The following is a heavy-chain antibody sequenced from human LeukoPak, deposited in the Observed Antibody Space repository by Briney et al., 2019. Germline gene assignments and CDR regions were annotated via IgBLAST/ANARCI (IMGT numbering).Heavy chain of an antibody. CDR1: GFTFSSYE. J-gene: IGHJ4*02. Sequence: GGSLRLSCAASGFTFSSYEMNWVRQAPGKGLEWVSSISSSSSYIYYADSVKGRFTISRDNAKNSLYLQMNSLRAEDTAVYYCAGSFYGTANQNWGQGTLVTVSS. CDR3: AGSFYGTANQN. V-gene: IGHV3-21*01. CDR2: ISSSSSYI. D-gene: IGHD2/OR15-2a*01.